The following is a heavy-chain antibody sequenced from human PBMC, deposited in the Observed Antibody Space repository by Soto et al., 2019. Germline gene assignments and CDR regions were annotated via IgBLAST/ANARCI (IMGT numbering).Heavy chain of an antibody. V-gene: IGHV3-21*01. Sequence: GGSLRLSCTVSGFAFNNYGINWVRQAPGKGLEWVSSISKSDYTYYSDSVKGRFTISRDNAKNSVSLQMNTLRVEDTAVYYCVREDSIIIPAVSDFWGQGNLVTVSS. CDR3: VREDSIIIPAVSDF. J-gene: IGHJ1*01. CDR2: ISKSDYT. CDR1: GFAFNNYG. D-gene: IGHD2-2*01.